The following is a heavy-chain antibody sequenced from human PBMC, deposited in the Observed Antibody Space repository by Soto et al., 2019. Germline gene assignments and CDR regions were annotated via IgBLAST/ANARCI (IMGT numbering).Heavy chain of an antibody. CDR1: GFTFISYA. V-gene: IGHV3-23*01. D-gene: IGHD2-15*01. CDR3: AKGTGASGSGASCYPFDY. J-gene: IGHJ4*02. Sequence: GVSMRLSWAASGFTFISYAMSRVRQATGKGLEWVSAITGSTGNTYYADSVKGRFTIYRDNFKNTLYLQMNSLRAEDTAVFYCAKGTGASGSGASCYPFDYWGQGTQVTVSS. CDR2: ITGSTGNT.